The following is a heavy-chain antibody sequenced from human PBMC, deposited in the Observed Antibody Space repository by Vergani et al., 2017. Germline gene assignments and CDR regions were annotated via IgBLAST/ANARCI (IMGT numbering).Heavy chain of an antibody. CDR2: FDPEDGET. V-gene: IGHV1-24*01. Sequence: VQLVQSGAEVKKPGSSVKVSCKASGGTFSSYAISWVRQAPGQGLEWMGGFDPEDGETIYAQKFQGRVTMTEDTSTDTAYMELSSLRSEDTAVYYCATGVLRFLEWLLAYWGQGTLVTVSS. CDR1: GGTFSSYA. D-gene: IGHD3-3*01. CDR3: ATGVLRFLEWLLAY. J-gene: IGHJ4*02.